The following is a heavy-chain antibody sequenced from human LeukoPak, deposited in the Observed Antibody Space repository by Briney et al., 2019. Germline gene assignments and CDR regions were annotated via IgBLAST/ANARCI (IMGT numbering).Heavy chain of an antibody. CDR2: ISYDGSNK. V-gene: IGHV3-30-3*01. CDR3: ARVGYDSRGQDGFGAFDI. D-gene: IGHD3-22*01. CDR1: GFTFSSYA. J-gene: IGHJ3*02. Sequence: GGSLRLSCAASGFTFSSYAMHWVRQAPGKGLEWVAVISYDGSNKYYADSVKGRFTISRDNSKNTLYLQMNSLRAEDTAVYYCARVGYDSRGQDGFGAFDIWGQGTMVTVSS.